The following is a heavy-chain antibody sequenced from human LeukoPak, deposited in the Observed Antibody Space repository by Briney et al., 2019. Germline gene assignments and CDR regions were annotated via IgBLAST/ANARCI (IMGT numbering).Heavy chain of an antibody. CDR3: ASSRDRGVILSPKFDY. CDR2: IIPIFGTE. D-gene: IGHD3-10*01. J-gene: IGHJ4*02. V-gene: IGHV1-69*05. Sequence: SVKLSCKASGGTFSSYAISWVRQAPGQGLEWMGGIIPIFGTENYAQSFQGRVTITTDESTSTAYMELCSLRSEDTAVYYCASSRDRGVILSPKFDYWGEGTLVTVSS. CDR1: GGTFSSYA.